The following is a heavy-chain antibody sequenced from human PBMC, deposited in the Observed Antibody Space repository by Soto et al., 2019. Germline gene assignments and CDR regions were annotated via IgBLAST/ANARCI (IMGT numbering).Heavy chain of an antibody. D-gene: IGHD6-13*01. CDR3: ARGKLVPGIAAAGFDP. Sequence: QVQLQQWGAGLLKPSETLSLTCAVYGGSFSGYYWSWIRQPPGKGLEWIGEINHSGSTNYNPSLKSRVTISVDTSKNQFSLKLSSVTAADTAVYYCARGKLVPGIAAAGFDPWGQGTLVTVSS. J-gene: IGHJ5*02. CDR1: GGSFSGYY. CDR2: INHSGST. V-gene: IGHV4-34*01.